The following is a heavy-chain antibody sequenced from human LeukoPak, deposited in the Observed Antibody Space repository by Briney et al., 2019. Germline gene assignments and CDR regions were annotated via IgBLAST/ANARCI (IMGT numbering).Heavy chain of an antibody. CDR1: GFTVSNNY. CDR3: ATGVPGAYRIIY. J-gene: IGHJ4*02. D-gene: IGHD2-21*01. V-gene: IGHV3-66*01. CDR2: IYSGGST. Sequence: PGGSLRLSCAASGFTVSNNYMSWVRQAPGKGLEWVSVIYSGGSTYYADSVKGRFTIPRDNSKNTLYLQMNSLRAEDTAVYYCATGVPGAYRIIYWGQGTLVTVSS.